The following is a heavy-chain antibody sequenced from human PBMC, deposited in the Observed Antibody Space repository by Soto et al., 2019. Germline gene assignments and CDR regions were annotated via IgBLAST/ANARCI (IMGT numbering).Heavy chain of an antibody. J-gene: IGHJ3*02. CDR2: ISAYNGST. D-gene: IGHD3-3*01. Sequence: ASVKVSCKASGYTFTSYGISWVRQAPGQGLEWMGWISAYNGSTNYAQKLQGRVTMTTDTSTSTAYMELRSLRSDDTAVYYCARDGPLRGYDFWSGYHTRIDAFDIWGQGTMVPVSS. CDR1: GYTFTSYG. CDR3: ARDGPLRGYDFWSGYHTRIDAFDI. V-gene: IGHV1-18*04.